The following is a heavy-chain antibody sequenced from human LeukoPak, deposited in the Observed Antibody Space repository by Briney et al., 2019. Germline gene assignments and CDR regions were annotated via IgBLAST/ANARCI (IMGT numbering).Heavy chain of an antibody. V-gene: IGHV4-59*01. CDR3: ARGGVGVVVPNWFDP. D-gene: IGHD2-2*01. Sequence: SETLSLTCTVSGGSISSYYWSWIRQPPGKGLEWIGYIYYSGSTNYNPSLKSRVTISVDTSKNQFSLKLSSVTAADTAVYYCARGGVGVVVPNWFDPWGQGTLVTVSS. CDR1: GGSISSYY. CDR2: IYYSGST. J-gene: IGHJ5*02.